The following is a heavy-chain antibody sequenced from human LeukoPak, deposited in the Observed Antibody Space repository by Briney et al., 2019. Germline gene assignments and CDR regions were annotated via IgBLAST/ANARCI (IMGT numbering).Heavy chain of an antibody. Sequence: PSETLSLTCAVSGASISSGGSSWSWIRQPPGKGLEWIVYIYPSGNTYYNPSLKSRVTISLDKSKNQFSLNLTSVTAADTAVYYCARVRSSNGDSYYFDYWGQGALVTVSS. D-gene: IGHD2-8*01. V-gene: IGHV4-30-2*01. CDR2: IYPSGNT. CDR1: GASISSGGSS. J-gene: IGHJ4*02. CDR3: ARVRSSNGDSYYFDY.